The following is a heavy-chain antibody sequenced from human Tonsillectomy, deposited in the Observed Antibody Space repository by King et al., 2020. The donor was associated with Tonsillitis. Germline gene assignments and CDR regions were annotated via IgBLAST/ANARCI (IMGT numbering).Heavy chain of an antibody. CDR3: ARDNDDYGDYGGYFDY. CDR2: ISYDGSTK. Sequence: VQLVESGGGVVQPGRSLRLSCAASGFTFSTYALHWVRQAPGKGLEWVAVISYDGSTKYYADSVKGRFTISRDNSKNTLSLQMNSLRADDTAVYYCARDNDDYGDYGGYFDYWAQGTLVTVSS. D-gene: IGHD4-17*01. V-gene: IGHV3-30-3*01. CDR1: GFTFSTYA. J-gene: IGHJ4*02.